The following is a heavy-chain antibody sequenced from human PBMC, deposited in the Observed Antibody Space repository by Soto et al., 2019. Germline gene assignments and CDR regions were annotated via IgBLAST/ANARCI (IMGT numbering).Heavy chain of an antibody. CDR1: GFSFSDAW. V-gene: IGHV3-15*07. Sequence: EAQLVESGGGLVEPGGSLRVSCAASGFSFSDAWMIWVRQAPGKGLEWVGRIKSKAHGETVDYAAPVKGRFTISRDDSKNTVYLQMNSLKIEDTAVYYCTTGVDGYNPFDYWGQGTLVTVSS. CDR2: IKSKAHGETV. J-gene: IGHJ4*02. CDR3: TTGVDGYNPFDY. D-gene: IGHD5-12*01.